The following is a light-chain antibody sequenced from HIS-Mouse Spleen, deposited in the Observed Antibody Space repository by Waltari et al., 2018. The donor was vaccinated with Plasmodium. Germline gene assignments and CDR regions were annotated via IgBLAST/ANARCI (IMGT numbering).Light chain of an antibody. V-gene: IGLV2-11*01. CDR2: DVS. J-gene: IGLJ2*01. CDR1: SMAVGGYTY. Sequence: QSALTQPRSVSGSPGQSVTISCTGTSMAVGGYTYVSWYQQHPGKAPKLMIYDVSKRPSGVPDRFSGSKSGNTASLTISGLQAEDEADYYCCSYAGSYTLVFGGGTKLTVL. CDR3: CSYAGSYTLV.